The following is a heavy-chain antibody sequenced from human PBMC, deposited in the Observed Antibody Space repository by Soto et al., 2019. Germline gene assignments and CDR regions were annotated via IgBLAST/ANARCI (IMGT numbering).Heavy chain of an antibody. CDR2: TYYRSKWYN. V-gene: IGHV6-1*01. Sequence: QTLSLTCAISGDSVSSNSAAWNWIRQSPSRGLEWLGRTYYRSKWYNDYAVSVKSRITINPDTSKNQFSLQLNSVTPEDTAVYYCARVGAQYSSSWYEGVYYYYGMDVWGQGTMVTVSS. J-gene: IGHJ6*02. CDR3: ARVGAQYSSSWYEGVYYYYGMDV. CDR1: GDSVSSNSAA. D-gene: IGHD6-13*01.